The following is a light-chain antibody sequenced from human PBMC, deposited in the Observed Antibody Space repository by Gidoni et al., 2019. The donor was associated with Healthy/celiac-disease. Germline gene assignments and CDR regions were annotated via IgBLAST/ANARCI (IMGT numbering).Light chain of an antibody. V-gene: IGKV3-15*01. CDR1: QSVSSN. Sequence: DIVMTQSPGTLSGSPGERATLSCRASQSVSSNLAWYQQKPGQAPRLLLYGASTRATGIPARFSGSGSGTEFTLTISSLQSEDFAVYYCQQYNNWPPWTFGRGTKVEIK. J-gene: IGKJ1*01. CDR2: GAS. CDR3: QQYNNWPPWT.